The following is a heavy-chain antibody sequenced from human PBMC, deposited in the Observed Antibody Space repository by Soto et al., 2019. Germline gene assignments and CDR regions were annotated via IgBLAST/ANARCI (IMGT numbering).Heavy chain of an antibody. CDR3: ARGPGGPDGPGDY. D-gene: IGHD2-15*01. V-gene: IGHV1-18*01. Sequence: GASVKVSSKASGYSFTRSGISWVRQAPGQGLEWMGWISTYNGETNYAQTFQGRVTITRDTSASTAYMELSSLRSEDTAVYYCARGPGGPDGPGDYWGQGTLVTVSS. CDR2: ISTYNGET. J-gene: IGHJ4*02. CDR1: GYSFTRSG.